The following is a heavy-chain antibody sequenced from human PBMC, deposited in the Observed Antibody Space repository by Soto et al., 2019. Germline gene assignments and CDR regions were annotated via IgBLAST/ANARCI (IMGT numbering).Heavy chain of an antibody. J-gene: IGHJ4*02. D-gene: IGHD2-2*01. Sequence: ASVKVSCKVSGYSLSDLPLHWVRQAPGKGLEWMGSINPEDGETFSAQKFQGRVTITRDTSASTAYMELSSLRSEDTAVYYCAVNPSQSPLHWGQGTLVTVSS. CDR1: GYSLSDLP. CDR2: INPEDGET. CDR3: AVNPSQSPLH. V-gene: IGHV1-24*01.